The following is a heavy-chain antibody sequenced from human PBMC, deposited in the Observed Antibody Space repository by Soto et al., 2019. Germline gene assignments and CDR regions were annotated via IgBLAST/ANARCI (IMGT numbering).Heavy chain of an antibody. D-gene: IGHD2-21*02. CDR3: ARVLRGLHDAFDI. V-gene: IGHV1-2*04. J-gene: IGHJ3*02. CDR2: INPNSGGT. CDR1: GYTFTGYY. Sequence: ASVKVSCKASGYTFTGYYMHWVRQAPGQGLEWMGWINPNSGGTNYAQKFQGWVTMTRDTSISTAYMELSRLRSDDTAVYYCARVLRGLHDAFDIWGQGTMATVSS.